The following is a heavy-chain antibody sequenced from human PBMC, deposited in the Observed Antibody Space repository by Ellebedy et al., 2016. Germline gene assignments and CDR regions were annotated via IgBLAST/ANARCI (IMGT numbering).Heavy chain of an antibody. V-gene: IGHV1-46*01. CDR2: INPSGGST. D-gene: IGHD2-2*01. CDR1: GYTFTSYY. CDR3: ASPPPTGYCSSTSCYGRERIGLDYYGMDV. Sequence: ASVKVSCKASGYTFTSYYMHWVRQAPGQGLEWMGIINPSGGSTSYAQKFQGRVTMTRDTSTSTVYMELSSLRSEDTAVYNCASPPPTGYCSSTSCYGRERIGLDYYGMDVWGQGTTVTVSS. J-gene: IGHJ6*02.